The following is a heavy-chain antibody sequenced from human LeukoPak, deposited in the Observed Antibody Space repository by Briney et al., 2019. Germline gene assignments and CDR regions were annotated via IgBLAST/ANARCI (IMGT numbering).Heavy chain of an antibody. J-gene: IGHJ4*02. CDR2: IRYDGVNK. Sequence: PGGSLRLSCTASGLTFSTSGMNWVRQAPGKGLEWVAFIRYDGVNKYYAASVKGRFTISRDNSKNTVYLEKNSLRVEDTAVYSCAKLAAIGRNYFDYWGQGTLLTVSS. CDR1: GLTFSTSG. V-gene: IGHV3-30*02. D-gene: IGHD6-13*01. CDR3: AKLAAIGRNYFDY.